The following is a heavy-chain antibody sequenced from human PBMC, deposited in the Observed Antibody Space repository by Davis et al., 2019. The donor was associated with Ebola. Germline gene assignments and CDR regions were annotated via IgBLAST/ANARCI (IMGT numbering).Heavy chain of an antibody. V-gene: IGHV4-39*01. CDR1: GGSISSSSYY. D-gene: IGHD1-26*01. Sequence: PSETLSLTCTVSGGSISSSSYYWGWIRQPPGKGLEWIGRIYYSGSTYYNPSLKSRVTISVDTSKNQFSLKLSSVPAADTAVYYCASGGATMHFQHWGQGTLVTVSS. CDR2: IYYSGST. J-gene: IGHJ1*01. CDR3: ASGGATMHFQH.